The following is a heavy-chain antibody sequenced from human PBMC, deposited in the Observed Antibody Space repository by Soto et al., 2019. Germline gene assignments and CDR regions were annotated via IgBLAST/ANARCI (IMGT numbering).Heavy chain of an antibody. J-gene: IGHJ6*02. D-gene: IGHD3-22*01. CDR1: GYTFTSYY. CDR2: INPSGGST. V-gene: IGHV1-46*01. Sequence: ASVKVSCKASGYTFTSYYMHWVRQAPGQGLEWMGIINPSGGSTSYAQKFQGRVTMTRDTSTSTVYMELSSLRSEDTAVYYCAQERNYYDSSGQPQLDVWGQGTTVPVSS. CDR3: AQERNYYDSSGQPQLDV.